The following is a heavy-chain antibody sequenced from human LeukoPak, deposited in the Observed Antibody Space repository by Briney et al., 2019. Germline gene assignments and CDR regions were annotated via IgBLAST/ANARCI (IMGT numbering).Heavy chain of an antibody. D-gene: IGHD6-6*01. CDR2: INPNTGGT. Sequence: GASVKVSCKASGYTFTDYYIHWVRQAPGQGLGWMGRINPNTGGTIYPQRFQGRVTMTRDTSISTAYMELSRLGSDDTAVYYCARVEGEYSTSSFDYWGQGTLVTVSS. CDR1: GYTFTDYY. V-gene: IGHV1-2*06. J-gene: IGHJ4*02. CDR3: ARVEGEYSTSSFDY.